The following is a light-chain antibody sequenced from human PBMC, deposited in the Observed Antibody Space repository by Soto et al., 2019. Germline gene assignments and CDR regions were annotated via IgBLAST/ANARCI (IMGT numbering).Light chain of an antibody. CDR1: QSVASY. Sequence: EIVLTQSPATLSLSPGEGATLSFRASQSVASYLTWYQQKPGQAPRLLIYDASNRATGIPARFSGSGSGTDFTLTISSLEPEDFAVYYCQQRSNWPLTFGGGTKVDI. V-gene: IGKV3-11*01. CDR3: QQRSNWPLT. CDR2: DAS. J-gene: IGKJ4*01.